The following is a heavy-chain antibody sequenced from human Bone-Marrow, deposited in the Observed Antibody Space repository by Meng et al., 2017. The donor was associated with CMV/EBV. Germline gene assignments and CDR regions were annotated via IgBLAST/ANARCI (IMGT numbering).Heavy chain of an antibody. CDR1: GYTFLSYD. V-gene: IGHV1-8*01. J-gene: IGHJ4*02. Sequence: QVHLVQSGAEVKKPGASVKVSCKASGYTFLSYDINWVRQATGQGLEWMGWMNPNSGNTGYAQKFQGRVTMTRDTSISTAYMELSSLISDDTAVYYCTRGQDSSYYWGQGTLVTVSS. CDR3: TRGQDSSYY. D-gene: IGHD6-19*01. CDR2: MNPNSGNT.